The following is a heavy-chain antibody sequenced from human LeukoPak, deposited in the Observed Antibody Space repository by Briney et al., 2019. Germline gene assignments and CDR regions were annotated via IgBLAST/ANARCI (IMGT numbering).Heavy chain of an antibody. J-gene: IGHJ4*02. CDR3: ARDLPGPVFVEY. Sequence: GGSLRLSCAASGFTVSSNYMSWVRQAPGKGLEWGSVIYSGGTTYYADSVRGRFTISRDNSKKPLYLQMNSLRAEDTAVYYCARDLPGPVFVEYWGQGTLVTVSS. D-gene: IGHD3-10*01. CDR2: IYSGGTT. CDR1: GFTVSSNY. V-gene: IGHV3-66*01.